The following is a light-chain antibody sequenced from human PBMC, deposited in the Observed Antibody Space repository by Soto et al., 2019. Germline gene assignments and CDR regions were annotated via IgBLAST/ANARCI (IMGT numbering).Light chain of an antibody. J-gene: IGLJ1*01. Sequence: QFALTQPASVSGSPGQSITISCTGTSSDVGGYNYVSWYQHHPGKAPKLMIYEVTNRPSGVSIRFSGSKSGTTASLTISGLQAEDEADYYCLSFTSSFTYIFGTGTKVTVL. CDR1: SSDVGGYNY. V-gene: IGLV2-14*01. CDR2: EVT. CDR3: LSFTSSFTYI.